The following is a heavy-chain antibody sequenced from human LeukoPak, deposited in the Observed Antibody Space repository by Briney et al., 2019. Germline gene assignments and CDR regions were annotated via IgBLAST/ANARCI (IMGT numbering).Heavy chain of an antibody. CDR3: ARDVVVPAAYFDY. D-gene: IGHD2-2*01. Sequence: SGGSLRLSCAASGFTFSSYSMNWVRQPPGKGREWRLSIISSSSYTYYADSVKGRFTISRDNAKNSLYLQMNSLRAEDTAVYYCARDVVVPAAYFDYWGQGTLVTVSS. J-gene: IGHJ4*02. CDR1: GFTFSSYS. CDR2: IISSSSYT. V-gene: IGHV3-21*01.